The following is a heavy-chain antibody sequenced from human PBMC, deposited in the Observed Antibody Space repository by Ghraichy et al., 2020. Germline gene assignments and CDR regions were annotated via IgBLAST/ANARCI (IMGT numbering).Heavy chain of an antibody. D-gene: IGHD2-8*01. Sequence: LRLSCAVYSGSFSGYYWTWIRQPPGKGLEWIGEINHSGSTNYNPSLKSRVTISLDTSKNQFSLKLRSVTAADTAVYYCSLEWNFWGQGTLVTVSS. CDR3: SLEWNF. V-gene: IGHV4-34*01. CDR1: SGSFSGYY. CDR2: INHSGST. J-gene: IGHJ4*02.